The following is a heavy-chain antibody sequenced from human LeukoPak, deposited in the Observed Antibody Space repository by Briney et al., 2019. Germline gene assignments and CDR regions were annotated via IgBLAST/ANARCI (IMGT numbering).Heavy chain of an antibody. V-gene: IGHV4-59*08. CDR1: GGSISSYY. Sequence: PSETLSLTCTVSGGSISSYYWSWIRQPPGKGLEWIGYIYYSGSTNYNPSLKSRVTISVDTSKNQFSLKLSSVTAADTAVYYCATGGGWYTHFDYWGQGTLVTVSS. J-gene: IGHJ4*02. D-gene: IGHD6-19*01. CDR2: IYYSGST. CDR3: ATGGGWYTHFDY.